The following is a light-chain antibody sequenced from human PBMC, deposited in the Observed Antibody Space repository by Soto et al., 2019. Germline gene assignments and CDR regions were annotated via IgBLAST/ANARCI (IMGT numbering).Light chain of an antibody. CDR2: GAS. J-gene: IGKJ5*01. CDR3: QQYVSLPIT. V-gene: IGKV3-20*01. Sequence: IVLTQSQGTLSLSPEERATLSCGASQSIGSSYLAWYQQKPGQAPRLLIYGASTRATGIPDRFSGSGSGTDFTLTINRVAPEDFAVYYCQQYVSLPITFGQGTRLEIK. CDR1: QSIGSSY.